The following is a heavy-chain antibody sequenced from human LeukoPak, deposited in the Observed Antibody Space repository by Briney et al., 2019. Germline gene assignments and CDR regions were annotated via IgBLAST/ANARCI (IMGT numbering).Heavy chain of an antibody. V-gene: IGHV4-59*01. D-gene: IGHD5-18*01. CDR1: GGSISSYC. CDR3: ARDLSVLTGYSYDV. CDR2: IYYSGST. Sequence: PSETLSLTCTVYGGSISSYCWSWIRQPPGKGLEWIGYIYYSGSTNYNPSLKSRVTISVDTSKNQFSLKLSSVTAADTAVYYCARDLSVLTGYSYDVWGQGTLLTVSS. J-gene: IGHJ4*02.